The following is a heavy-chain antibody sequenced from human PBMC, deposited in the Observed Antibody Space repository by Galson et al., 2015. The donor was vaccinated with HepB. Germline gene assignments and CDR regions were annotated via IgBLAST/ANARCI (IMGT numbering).Heavy chain of an antibody. D-gene: IGHD2-2*02. CDR2: NIPILGIA. CDR1: GGTFRSYA. V-gene: IGHV1-69*04. J-gene: IGHJ6*02. Sequence: SVKFSCKAYGGTFRSYAVSRVRRDPGQGRGWMGRNIPILGIANYAQKVQGRVTITADKTTRTAYMERSSLRSEDTYVYHYARYCSSTSCYMGVAYGMDFWGQGTTVTVSS. CDR3: ARYCSSTSCYMGVAYGMDF.